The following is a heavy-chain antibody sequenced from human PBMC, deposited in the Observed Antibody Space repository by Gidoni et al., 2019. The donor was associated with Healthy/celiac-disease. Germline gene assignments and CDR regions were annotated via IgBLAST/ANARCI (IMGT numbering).Heavy chain of an antibody. Sequence: QVQLQESGPGLVKPSETLSLTCTVSGGSISSYYWSWIRQPPGMGLEWIGYIYYSGSTNYNPALKSRVTISVDTSKNQFSLKLSSVTAADTAVYYCARYSFTYYYGSGSYVGAFDIWGQGTMVTVSS. D-gene: IGHD3-10*01. V-gene: IGHV4-59*01. CDR2: IYYSGST. CDR1: GGSISSYY. CDR3: ARYSFTYYYGSGSYVGAFDI. J-gene: IGHJ3*02.